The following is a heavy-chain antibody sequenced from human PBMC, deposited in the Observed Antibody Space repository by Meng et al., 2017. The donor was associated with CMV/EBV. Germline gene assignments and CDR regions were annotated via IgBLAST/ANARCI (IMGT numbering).Heavy chain of an antibody. CDR1: GYTFTSYY. CDR3: ARTPDSAPRWVGSPSYYYGMDV. CDR2: INPSGGST. J-gene: IGHJ6*02. V-gene: IGHV1-46*01. Sequence: SVKVSCKASGYTFTSYYMHWVRQAPGQGLEWMGIINPSGGSTSYAQKFQGRVTMTRDTSTSTVYMELSSLRSEDTAVYYCARTPDSAPRWVGSPSYYYGMDVWGQGTTVTVSS. D-gene: IGHD4-23*01.